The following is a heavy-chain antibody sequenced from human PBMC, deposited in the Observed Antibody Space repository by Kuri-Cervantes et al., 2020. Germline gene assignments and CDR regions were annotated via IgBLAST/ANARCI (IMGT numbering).Heavy chain of an antibody. V-gene: IGHV4-39*07. D-gene: IGHD6-13*01. CDR3: ARGLSVAAGKDGWFDP. CDR2: IYYSGST. CDR1: GFTFSSYA. J-gene: IGHJ5*02. Sequence: GSLRLSCAASGFTFSSYAMSWVRQAPGKGLEWIGSIYYSGSTYYNPSLKSRVTISVDTSKNQFSLKLSSVTAADTAVYYCARGLSVAAGKDGWFDPWGQGTLVTVSS.